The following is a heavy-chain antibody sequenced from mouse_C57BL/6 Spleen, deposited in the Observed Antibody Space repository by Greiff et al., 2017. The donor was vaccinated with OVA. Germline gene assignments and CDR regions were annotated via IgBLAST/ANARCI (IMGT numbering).Heavy chain of an antibody. CDR2: IDPSDSYT. Sequence: QVQLQQSGAELVRPGTSVKLSCKASGYTFTSYWMHWVTQRPGQGLEWIGVIDPSDSYTNYNQKFKGKATLTVDTSSSTAYLQLSSLTSEDSAVYYCASPDDFAYWGQGTLVTVSA. D-gene: IGHD2-3*01. CDR1: GYTFTSYW. CDR3: ASPDDFAY. J-gene: IGHJ3*01. V-gene: IGHV1-59*01.